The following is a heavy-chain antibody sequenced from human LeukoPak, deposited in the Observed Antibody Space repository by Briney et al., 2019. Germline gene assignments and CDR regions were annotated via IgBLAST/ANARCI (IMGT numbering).Heavy chain of an antibody. CDR2: INHSGST. D-gene: IGHD5-12*01. V-gene: IGHV4-34*01. CDR3: ARRYSGYDYDY. Sequence: SETLSLTCAVYGGSFSGYYWSWSRQPPGKGLEWIGEINHSGSTNYNPSLKSRVTISVDTSKNQFSLKLSSVTAADTAVYYCARRYSGYDYDYWGQGTLVTVSS. CDR1: GGSFSGYY. J-gene: IGHJ4*02.